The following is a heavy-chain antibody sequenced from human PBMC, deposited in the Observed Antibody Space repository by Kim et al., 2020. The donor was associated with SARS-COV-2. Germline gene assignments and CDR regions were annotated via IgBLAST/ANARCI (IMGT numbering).Heavy chain of an antibody. CDR3: AREGIAAAGGRYYFDY. CDR1: GDSVSSNSAA. D-gene: IGHD6-13*01. Sequence: SQTLSLTCAISGDSVSSNSAAWNWIRQSPSRGLEWLGRTYYMSKWYNDYAVSVKSRITINPDTSKNQFSLQLNSVTPEDTSVYYCAREGIAAAGGRYYFDYWGQGTLVTVSS. CDR2: TYYMSKWYN. J-gene: IGHJ4*02. V-gene: IGHV6-1*01.